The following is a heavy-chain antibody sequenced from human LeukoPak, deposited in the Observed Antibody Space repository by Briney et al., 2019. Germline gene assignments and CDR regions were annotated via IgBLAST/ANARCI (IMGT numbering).Heavy chain of an antibody. J-gene: IGHJ5*02. CDR3: ARGGADYGDFTNWFDP. CDR1: GGSISSGDYY. Sequence: SETLSLTCTVSGGSISSGDYYWSWIRQPPGKGLEWIGYIYYSGSTYYNPSLKSRVTISVDTSKNQFSLKLSSVTAADTAVYYCARGGADYGDFTNWFDPWGQGTLVTVSS. V-gene: IGHV4-30-4*01. D-gene: IGHD4-17*01. CDR2: IYYSGST.